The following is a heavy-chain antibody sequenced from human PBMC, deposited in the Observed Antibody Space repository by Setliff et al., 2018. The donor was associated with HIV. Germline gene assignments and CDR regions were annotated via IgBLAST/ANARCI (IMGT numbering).Heavy chain of an antibody. CDR3: AHRLKGIEPTGMGYFDY. Sequence: TLSLTCTVSGGSISFGCYYWSWIRQPAGKGLEWIAIIYYDDGKRYSPSLKSRLTITKDTSKNQVVLTMTNMDPVDTATYYCAHRLKGIEPTGMGYFDYWGQGALVTVSS. V-gene: IGHV2-5*08. CDR2: IYYDDGK. CDR1: GGSISFGCYY. J-gene: IGHJ4*02. D-gene: IGHD6-13*01.